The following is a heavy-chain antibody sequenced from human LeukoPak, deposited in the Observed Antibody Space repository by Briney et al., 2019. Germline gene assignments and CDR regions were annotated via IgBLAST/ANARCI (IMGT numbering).Heavy chain of an antibody. CDR3: ARVSWFPGSSYYYMDV. Sequence: SETLSLTCTVSGGSISSYYWSWIRQPPGKGLGWLGYIYYSGSTNYNPSLKRRVTISVDTSKTQFSLKLSYVTAADTAVYYCARVSWFPGSSYYYMDVWDKGTTVTVSS. J-gene: IGHJ6*03. CDR1: GGSISSYY. D-gene: IGHD3-9*01. CDR2: IYYSGST. V-gene: IGHV4-59*01.